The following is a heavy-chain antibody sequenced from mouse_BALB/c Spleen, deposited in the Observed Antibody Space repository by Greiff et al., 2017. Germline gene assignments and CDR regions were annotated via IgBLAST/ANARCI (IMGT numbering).Heavy chain of an antibody. CDR3: GRREDEVYWYLDV. CDR2: IHYSGST. CDR1: GYSITSGYI. Sequence: EVLLVESGPDLVKPSQSLSLTCTVTGYSITSGYIWRWIRQLPGNKLEWMGYIHYSGSTNYNPSLKSRISITRDTSKNQFFLQLNSVTTEDTATYYGGRREDEVYWYLDVWGAGTTVTVSS. V-gene: IGHV3-1*02. J-gene: IGHJ1*01.